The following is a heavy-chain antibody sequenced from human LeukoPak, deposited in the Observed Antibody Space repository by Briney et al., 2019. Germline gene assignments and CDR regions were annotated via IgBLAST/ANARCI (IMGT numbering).Heavy chain of an antibody. CDR3: AREGDYYYDSSGRDAFDI. J-gene: IGHJ3*02. CDR2: IYYSGST. Sequence: SETLSLTCNASGGSLSRSSYYWGWIRQPPGRGLEWIGSIYYSGSTYYNPSLKSRVTISVDTSKDQFSLKLSSVTAADTAVYYCAREGDYYYDSSGRDAFDIWGQGTMVTVSS. V-gene: IGHV4-39*07. D-gene: IGHD3-22*01. CDR1: GGSLSRSSYY.